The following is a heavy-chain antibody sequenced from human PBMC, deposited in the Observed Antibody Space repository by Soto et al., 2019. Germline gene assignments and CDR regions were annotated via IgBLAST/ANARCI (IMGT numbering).Heavy chain of an antibody. CDR2: IIPIFGTA. J-gene: IGHJ3*02. Sequence: QVQLVQSGAEVKKPGSSVKVSCKASGGTFSSYAISWVRQAPGQGLEWMGGIIPIFGTANYAQKFQGRVTITADESTSTAYMELGSLRSEDTAVYYCARSEPMVRGSTLPGFEHDIWGQGTMVTVSS. CDR3: ARSEPMVRGSTLPGFEHDI. V-gene: IGHV1-69*01. D-gene: IGHD3-10*01. CDR1: GGTFSSYA.